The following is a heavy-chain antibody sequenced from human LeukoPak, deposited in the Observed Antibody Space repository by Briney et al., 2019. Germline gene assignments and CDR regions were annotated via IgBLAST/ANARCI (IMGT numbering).Heavy chain of an antibody. CDR2: INHSGST. Sequence: SGTLSLTCAVYGGSFSGYYWSWIRQPPGKGLEWIGEINHSGSTNYNPFLKSRVTISVDTSKNQFSLKLSSVTAAGTAVHYCARARVVVAARGYYYYGMDVWGQGTTVTVSS. V-gene: IGHV4-34*01. J-gene: IGHJ6*02. D-gene: IGHD2-15*01. CDR3: ARARVVVAARGYYYYGMDV. CDR1: GGSFSGYY.